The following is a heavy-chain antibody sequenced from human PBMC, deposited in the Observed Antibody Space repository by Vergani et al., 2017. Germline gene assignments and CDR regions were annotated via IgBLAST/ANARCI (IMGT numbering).Heavy chain of an antibody. CDR3: VKEPGSYESFFGS. D-gene: IGHD1-26*01. CDR1: GFTFRSYA. V-gene: IGHV3-23*01. Sequence: EVQLLESGGSLKQPGGSVRLSCAASGFTFRSYAMHWVRQAPGKGLEWVSALTGGGASTYYADSFKGRFIISRDNSRDTLYLQMNSLRPEDTATYYCVKEPGSYESFFGSGGQGTLVTVSS. J-gene: IGHJ4*02. CDR2: LTGGGAST.